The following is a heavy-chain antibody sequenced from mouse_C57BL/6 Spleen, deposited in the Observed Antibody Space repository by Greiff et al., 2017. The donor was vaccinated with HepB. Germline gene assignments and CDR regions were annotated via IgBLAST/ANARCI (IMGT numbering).Heavy chain of an antibody. Sequence: QVQLQQPGAELVRPGSSVKLSCKASGYTFTSYWMHWVKQRPIQGLEWIGNIDPSDSETHYNQKFKDKATLTVDKSSSTAYMQLSSLTSEDSAVYYCARWDYGSNGYFDYWGQGTTLTVSS. CDR1: GYTFTSYW. CDR3: ARWDYGSNGYFDY. D-gene: IGHD1-1*01. CDR2: IDPSDSET. J-gene: IGHJ2*01. V-gene: IGHV1-52*01.